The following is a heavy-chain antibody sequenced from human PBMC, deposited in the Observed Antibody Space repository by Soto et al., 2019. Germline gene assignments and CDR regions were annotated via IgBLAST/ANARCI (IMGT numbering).Heavy chain of an antibody. J-gene: IGHJ4*02. V-gene: IGHV4-4*02. Sequence: SETLSLTCTVSGGSMSSSNWWNWVRQPPGEGLEGIGETHHSGRTNYNPSLKSRVTISVDKSKNHFSLKLSSVNAADTAVYYCARHTPAISISDHGGKGTRVTFSS. CDR3: ARHTPAISISDH. D-gene: IGHD2-15*01. CDR2: THHSGRT. CDR1: GGSMSSSNW.